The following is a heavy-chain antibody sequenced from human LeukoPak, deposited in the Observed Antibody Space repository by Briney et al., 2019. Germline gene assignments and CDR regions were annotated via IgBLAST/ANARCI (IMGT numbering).Heavy chain of an antibody. V-gene: IGHV3-23*01. CDR2: TTGSGDKL. CDR3: AREVVRYCSGGSCRRFDP. D-gene: IGHD2-15*01. J-gene: IGHJ5*02. CDR1: GFSFRSYA. Sequence: GGSLRLSCVASGFSFRSYALSWVRQAPGKGLEWVSATTGSGDKLFYADSVKGRFTISRDNAKNSLYLQMNSLRAEDTAVYYCAREVVRYCSGGSCRRFDPWGQGTLVTVSS.